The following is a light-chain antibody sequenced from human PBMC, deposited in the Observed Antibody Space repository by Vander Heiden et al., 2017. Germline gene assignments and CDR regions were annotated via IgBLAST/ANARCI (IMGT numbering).Light chain of an antibody. Sequence: EIVLTQSPGTLSLSPGERATLSCRASQSVSSSYVAWYQQKPGQAPRLLIDGASSRATGIPDRFSGSGSGTDFTLTISRLEPEDVAVYYCQQNGSSGTFGQGTKVEIK. CDR2: GAS. CDR1: QSVSSSY. V-gene: IGKV3-20*01. CDR3: QQNGSSGT. J-gene: IGKJ1*01.